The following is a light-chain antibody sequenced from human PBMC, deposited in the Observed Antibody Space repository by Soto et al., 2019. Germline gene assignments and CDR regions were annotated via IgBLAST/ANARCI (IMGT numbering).Light chain of an antibody. Sequence: ELVMTQSPATLSVSPGDGATLSCRASQSVDSNLAWYQQKPGQAPRLLIYGASTRATGIPARFSGSGSGTEFTLTISSLQSEDFAVYYCQQYNNWPGTFGQGTKVDIK. CDR3: QQYNNWPGT. V-gene: IGKV3-15*01. J-gene: IGKJ1*01. CDR2: GAS. CDR1: QSVDSN.